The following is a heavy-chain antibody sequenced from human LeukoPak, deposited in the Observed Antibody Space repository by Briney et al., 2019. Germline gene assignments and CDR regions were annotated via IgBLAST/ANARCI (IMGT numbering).Heavy chain of an antibody. V-gene: IGHV3-23*01. J-gene: IGHJ4*02. Sequence: GGSLRLSCAPSGFTFSSYAMSGVPHAPGKGLEWVSAISTSGGSTYYADSVKGRFTISRDNSKNTLYLQMNSLSAEDTAVYYCAKRASPPYYFDYWGQGTLVTVSS. CDR1: GFTFSSYA. CDR2: ISTSGGST. CDR3: AKRASPPYYFDY.